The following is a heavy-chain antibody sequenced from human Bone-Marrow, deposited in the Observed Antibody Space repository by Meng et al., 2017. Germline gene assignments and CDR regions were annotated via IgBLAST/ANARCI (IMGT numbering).Heavy chain of an antibody. V-gene: IGHV4-34*01. CDR1: GGSFSGYY. D-gene: IGHD3-22*01. Sequence: QVQLQQWGAGLLKPSETLSLTWAVYGGSFSGYYWSWIRQPPGKGLEWIGEINHSGSTNYNPSLKSRVTISVDTSKNQFSLKLSSVTAADTAVYYCARVGVVVITPNWFDPWGQGTLVTVSS. J-gene: IGHJ5*02. CDR2: INHSGST. CDR3: ARVGVVVITPNWFDP.